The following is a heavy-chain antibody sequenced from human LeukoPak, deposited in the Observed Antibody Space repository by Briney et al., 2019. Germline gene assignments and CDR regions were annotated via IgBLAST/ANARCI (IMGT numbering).Heavy chain of an antibody. D-gene: IGHD5-24*01. CDR1: GFIFSAYT. CDR2: MDSSGST. J-gene: IGHJ6*03. Sequence: GGSLRLSCAASGFIFSAYTMTWVRQTPGKGLEWVSSMDSSGSTYYTDSVKGRFIISRDNSKNTLYLQMNSLRAEDTAVYYCAKGAQRYYYYMDVWGKGTTVTVSS. V-gene: IGHV3-23*01. CDR3: AKGAQRYYYYMDV.